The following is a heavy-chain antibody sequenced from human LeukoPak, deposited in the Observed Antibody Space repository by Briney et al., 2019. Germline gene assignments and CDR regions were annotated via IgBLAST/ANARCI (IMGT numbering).Heavy chain of an antibody. V-gene: IGHV3-7*01. CDR1: GFTFSTYW. Sequence: HPGGSLRLSCAASGFTFSTYWMSWVRQAPGKGLEWVANIKQDGSETYYVDSVKGRFTISRDNAKNSLFLQMNSLRAEDTAVYYCARVEGRNSCPDYWGQGTLVTVFS. D-gene: IGHD6-13*01. J-gene: IGHJ4*02. CDR2: IKQDGSET. CDR3: ARVEGRNSCPDY.